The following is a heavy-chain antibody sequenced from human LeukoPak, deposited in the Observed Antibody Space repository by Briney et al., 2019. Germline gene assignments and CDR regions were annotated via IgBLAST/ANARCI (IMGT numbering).Heavy chain of an antibody. CDR1: GFTFSSFA. D-gene: IGHD3-9*01. J-gene: IGHJ4*02. CDR2: ISGSGDNT. V-gene: IGHV3-23*01. CDR3: AKDTMFYDILTGYPHFDY. Sequence: GGSLRLSCTASGFTFSSFAMSCVRQAPGKGLEWVSAISGSGDNTHYADSVKGRFTMSSDNSKKTLYLQMNTLRAEDTAVYYCAKDTMFYDILTGYPHFDYWGQGTLVTVSS.